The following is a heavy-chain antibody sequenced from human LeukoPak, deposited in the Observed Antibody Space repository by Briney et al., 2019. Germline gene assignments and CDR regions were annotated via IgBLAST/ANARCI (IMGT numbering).Heavy chain of an antibody. V-gene: IGHV1-3*01. Sequence: ASVKVSCKASGYTFTLYTMHWVRQAPGQRLEWMGWSNAGNGNTKYSQKFQGRVTITRDTSTSTAYMELSSLRSGDTAVYYCARALEYTYGPDAFDIWGQGTMVTVSS. CDR1: GYTFTLYT. D-gene: IGHD5-18*01. CDR3: ARALEYTYGPDAFDI. J-gene: IGHJ3*02. CDR2: SNAGNGNT.